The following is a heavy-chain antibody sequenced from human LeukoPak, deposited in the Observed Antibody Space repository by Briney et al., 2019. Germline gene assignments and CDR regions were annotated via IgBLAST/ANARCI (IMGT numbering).Heavy chain of an antibody. V-gene: IGHV3-23*01. Sequence: PGGSLRLSCAASGFTVSSNYMSWVRQAPGKGLEWVSCVRGGGDTTFHADSVKGRFTISRDNSKNTLYLQMNGLSSEDSAVYYCVQGARADTFWYFDLWGRGTLVTVSS. CDR2: VRGGGDTT. CDR3: VQGARADTFWYFDL. D-gene: IGHD3-16*01. J-gene: IGHJ2*01. CDR1: GFTVSSNY.